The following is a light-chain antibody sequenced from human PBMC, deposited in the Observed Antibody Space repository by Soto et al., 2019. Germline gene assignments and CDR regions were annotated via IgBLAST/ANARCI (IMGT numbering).Light chain of an antibody. V-gene: IGLV1-44*01. CDR2: SSD. CDR1: NSNIGSNT. J-gene: IGLJ3*02. Sequence: QSVLIQPPSASRTPGQRVTISCSGRNSNIGSNTVSWYHQVPGTAPKVVIYSSDQRPSGVPDRLSASKSGTSASLAISGLPSADEGYYYCVAWDDRLNGWVFGGGTKVTVL. CDR3: VAWDDRLNGWV.